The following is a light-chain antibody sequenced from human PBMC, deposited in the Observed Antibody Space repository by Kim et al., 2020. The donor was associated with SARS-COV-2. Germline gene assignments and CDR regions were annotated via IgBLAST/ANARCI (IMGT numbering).Light chain of an antibody. CDR2: DVS. CDR3: SSYTSSSANWV. Sequence: QSALTHPASVSGSPGQSITISCTGTSSDVGGYNYVSWYQQHPDKAPKLMIYDVSNRPSGVSNRFSGSKSGNTASLTISGLQAEDEADYYCSSYTSSSANWVFGGGTQLTVL. V-gene: IGLV2-14*03. J-gene: IGLJ3*02. CDR1: SSDVGGYNY.